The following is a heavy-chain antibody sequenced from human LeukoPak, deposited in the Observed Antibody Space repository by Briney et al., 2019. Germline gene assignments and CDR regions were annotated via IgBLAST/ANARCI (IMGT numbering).Heavy chain of an antibody. CDR1: GYTFTRYG. CDR2: IKTADGTI. V-gene: IGHV1-18*01. D-gene: IGHD3-10*01. J-gene: IGHJ5*02. CDR3: AARGESTGYYGS. Sequence: ASVRVSCTTSGYTFTRYGITWVRQAPGQGPEWIGWIKTADGTINYAPKLQDRLTLTADTFTSTAYLEVRSLTPDDTAIYYCAARGESTGYYGSWGQGTLVTVSS.